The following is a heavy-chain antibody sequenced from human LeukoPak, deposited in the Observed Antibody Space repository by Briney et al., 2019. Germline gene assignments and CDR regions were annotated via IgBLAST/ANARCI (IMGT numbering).Heavy chain of an antibody. D-gene: IGHD6-6*01. CDR2: INHRGST. J-gene: IGHJ4*02. V-gene: IGHV4-34*01. Sequence: PGGSLRLSCAASGFTFSSYAMSWIRQSPGKGLEYIGEINHRGSTNYNPSLKSRVTISVDPSKNQFSLNLTSVAAADTAVYYCARTPHIAARPYYFDSWGQGTLVTVSS. CDR1: GFTFSSYA. CDR3: ARTPHIAARPYYFDS.